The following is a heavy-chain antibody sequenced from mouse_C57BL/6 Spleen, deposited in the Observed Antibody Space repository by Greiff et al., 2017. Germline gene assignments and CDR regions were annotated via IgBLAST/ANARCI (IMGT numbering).Heavy chain of an antibody. CDR3: ARHEYLTGTVYYFDY. CDR2: FYPGSGSI. CDR1: GYTFTEYT. V-gene: IGHV1-62-2*01. Sequence: QVQLKESGAELVKPGASVKLSCKASGYTFTEYTIHWVKQRSGQGLEWIGWFYPGSGSIKYNEKFKDKATLTADKSSSTVYMELSRLTSEDSAVYFCARHEYLTGTVYYFDYWGQGTTLTVSS. D-gene: IGHD4-1*01. J-gene: IGHJ2*01.